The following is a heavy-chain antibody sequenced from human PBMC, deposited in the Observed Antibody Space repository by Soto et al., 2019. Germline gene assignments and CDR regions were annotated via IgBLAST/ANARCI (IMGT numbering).Heavy chain of an antibody. CDR3: AGLLEWLWTDAFDI. J-gene: IGHJ3*02. V-gene: IGHV4-39*01. Sequence: SETLSLTCTVSGGSISSSSYYWGWIRQPPGKGLEWIGGIYYSGSTYYNPSLKSRVTISVDTSKNQFSLKLSSVTAADTAVYYCAGLLEWLWTDAFDIWGQGTMVTVSS. CDR1: GGSISSSSYY. D-gene: IGHD3-3*01. CDR2: IYYSGST.